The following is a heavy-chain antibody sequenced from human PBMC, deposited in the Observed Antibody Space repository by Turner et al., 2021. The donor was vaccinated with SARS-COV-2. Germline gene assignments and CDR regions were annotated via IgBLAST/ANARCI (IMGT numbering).Heavy chain of an antibody. V-gene: IGHV3-30*04. J-gene: IGHJ5*02. CDR2: ISYDGSNK. Sequence: QVQLVESGGGVVQPGRSLRLSGADSGFTFRSYAMHWVRPARGKGLECVAVISYDGSNKYYADSVKGRFTISRDNSKNTLYLQMNSLRAEDTAVYFCARGEYYYGSSGYYNPNWFDPWGQGTLVTVSS. CDR3: ARGEYYYGSSGYYNPNWFDP. CDR1: GFTFRSYA. D-gene: IGHD3-22*01.